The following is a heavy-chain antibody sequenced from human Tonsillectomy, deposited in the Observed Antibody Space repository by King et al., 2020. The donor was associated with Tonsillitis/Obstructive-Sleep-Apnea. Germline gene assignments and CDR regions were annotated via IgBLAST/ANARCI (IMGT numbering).Heavy chain of an antibody. Sequence: VQLQESGPGLVKPSETLSLTCTVSGGSISSYYWSWIRQPPGKGLEWSGYIYYSGSTNYNPSLKSRVTISVDTSKNQFSLKLISVTAADTAVYYCARPRSSSSWFDAFDIWGQGTMVTVSS. J-gene: IGHJ3*02. D-gene: IGHD6-13*01. CDR3: ARPRSSSSWFDAFDI. V-gene: IGHV4-59*01. CDR2: IYYSGST. CDR1: GGSISSYY.